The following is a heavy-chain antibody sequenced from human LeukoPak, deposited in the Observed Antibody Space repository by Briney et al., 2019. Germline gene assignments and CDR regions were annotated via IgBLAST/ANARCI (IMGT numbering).Heavy chain of an antibody. CDR3: ARDQGLTGYFDY. V-gene: IGHV1-46*01. CDR1: GGTFSSYA. D-gene: IGHD3-9*01. Sequence: ASVNVSCKASGGTFSSYAISWVRQAPGQGLEWMGIINPSGGSTNYAQKFKGRVTMTRNTSTIIVYMQLTSLRSEDTAVYYCARDQGLTGYFDYWGQGTLVTVSS. J-gene: IGHJ4*02. CDR2: INPSGGST.